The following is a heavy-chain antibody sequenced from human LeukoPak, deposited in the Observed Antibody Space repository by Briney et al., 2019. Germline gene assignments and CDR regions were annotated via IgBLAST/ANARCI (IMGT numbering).Heavy chain of an antibody. D-gene: IGHD3-22*01. Sequence: GGSLRLSCAASGFTFGSYAMSWVRQAPGKGLEWVSAITESGGGTYNADSVKGRFTISRDNSKKTLFLQMSSLRAEDTAIYYCAKGSYYDSSGSFYFDYWGQGTLVTVSS. CDR3: AKGSYYDSSGSFYFDY. V-gene: IGHV3-23*01. CDR2: ITESGGGT. J-gene: IGHJ4*02. CDR1: GFTFGSYA.